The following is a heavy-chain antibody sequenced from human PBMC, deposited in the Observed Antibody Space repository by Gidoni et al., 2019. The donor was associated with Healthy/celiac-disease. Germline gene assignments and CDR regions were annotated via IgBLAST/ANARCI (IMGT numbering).Heavy chain of an antibody. CDR3: TTKPQYFDWLLGDYYWYFDL. J-gene: IGHJ2*01. D-gene: IGHD3-9*01. CDR2: IRSKAYGGTT. CDR1: GFTFGDYA. V-gene: IGHV3-49*05. Sequence: EVQLVESGGGLVKPGRSLRLSCTASGFTFGDYAMSWFRQAPGKGLEWVGFIRSKAYGGTTEYAASVKGRFTISRDDSKSIAYLQMNSLKTEDTAVYYCTTKPQYFDWLLGDYYWYFDLWGRGTLVTVSS.